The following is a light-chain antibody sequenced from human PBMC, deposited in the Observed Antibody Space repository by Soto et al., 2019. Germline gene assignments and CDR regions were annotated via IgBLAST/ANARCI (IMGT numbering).Light chain of an antibody. Sequence: EIVLPQSPATLSLSPGERATLSCRASQSVGSFLAWYQQKPGQAPKLLIYDASNRATGIPARFSCSGSGTDFTLTISSLEPEDFAVYYCQQRSSWWTFGQGTKVEIK. CDR2: DAS. J-gene: IGKJ1*01. CDR3: QQRSSWWT. V-gene: IGKV3-11*01. CDR1: QSVGSF.